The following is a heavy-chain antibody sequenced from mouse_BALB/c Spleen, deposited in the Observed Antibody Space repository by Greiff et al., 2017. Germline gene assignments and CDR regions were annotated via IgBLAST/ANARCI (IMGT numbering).Heavy chain of an antibody. CDR3: TRTRLFDY. CDR1: GYTFTSYY. CDR2: INPSNGGT. Sequence: VQLQQPGAELVKPGASVKLSCKASGYTFTSYYMYWVKQRPGQGLEWIGGINPSNGGTNFNEKFKSKATLTVDKSSSTAYMQLSSLTSEDSAVYYCTRTRLFDYWGQGTLVTVSA. V-gene: IGHV1S81*02. J-gene: IGHJ3*01. D-gene: IGHD1-2*01.